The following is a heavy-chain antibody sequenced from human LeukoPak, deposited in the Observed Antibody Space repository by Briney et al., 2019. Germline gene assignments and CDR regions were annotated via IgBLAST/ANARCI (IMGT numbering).Heavy chain of an antibody. Sequence: GGSLRLSCSASGFTFNSYPVHWVRQAPGKGLEYVSGISRNGGSTYYADSVKGRFTISRDNAKNSLYLRMNSLSAEDTALYYCARGGSTGWYSFDYWGQGTLVTVSS. CDR2: ISRNGGST. J-gene: IGHJ4*02. V-gene: IGHV3-64*04. CDR3: ARGGSTGWYSFDY. CDR1: GFTFNSYP. D-gene: IGHD6-19*01.